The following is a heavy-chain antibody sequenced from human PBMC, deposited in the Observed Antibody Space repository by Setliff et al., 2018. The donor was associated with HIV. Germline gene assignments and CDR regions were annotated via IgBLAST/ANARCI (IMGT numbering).Heavy chain of an antibody. J-gene: IGHJ4*02. D-gene: IGHD4-17*01. V-gene: IGHV1-2*06. CDR2: INPNSGGT. Sequence: ASVKVSCKASGYTFTGYYMHWARQAPGQGLEWMGRINPNSGGTNYAQKFQGRVTMTRDTSISTAYMELSRLRSDDTAVYYCARDGPAPLTTVVTPGDYWGQGTLVTVSS. CDR3: ARDGPAPLTTVVTPGDY. CDR1: GYTFTGYY.